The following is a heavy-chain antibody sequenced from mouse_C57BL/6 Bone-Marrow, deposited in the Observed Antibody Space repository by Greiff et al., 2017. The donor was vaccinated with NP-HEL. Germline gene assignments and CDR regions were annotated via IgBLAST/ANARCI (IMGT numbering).Heavy chain of an antibody. J-gene: IGHJ2*01. CDR2: IHPNSGRT. V-gene: IGHV1-64*01. CDR1: GYTFTSYW. CDR3: ARPTGDFDY. D-gene: IGHD3-1*01. Sequence: QVQLQQPGAELVKPGASVKLSCKASGYTFTSYWMHWVKQRPGQGLEWIGMIHPNSGRTNYNEKFKSKATLTVDKSSSTAYMQLGSLASEDSAVYYCARPTGDFDYWGQGTTLTVSS.